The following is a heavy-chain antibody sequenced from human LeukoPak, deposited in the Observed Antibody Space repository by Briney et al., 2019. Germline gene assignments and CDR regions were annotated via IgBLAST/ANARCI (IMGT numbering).Heavy chain of an antibody. Sequence: GGSLRLFCAASGCSFSNHGMYWVRQALAKGLVWVAIIWYAGSAKYYADSKKGRLIISRDNSKNTLYLQMTSLRAEDTAVYYCARDITAHYLDYWGQGTLVTVSS. D-gene: IGHD1-20*01. CDR3: ARDITAHYLDY. V-gene: IGHV3-33*01. J-gene: IGHJ4*02. CDR2: IWYAGSAK. CDR1: GCSFSNHG.